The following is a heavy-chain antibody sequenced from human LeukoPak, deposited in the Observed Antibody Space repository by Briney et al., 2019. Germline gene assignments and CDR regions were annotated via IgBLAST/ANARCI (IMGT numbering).Heavy chain of an antibody. V-gene: IGHV1-2*04. CDR2: INPKNGGT. D-gene: IGHD6-13*01. J-gene: IGHJ5*02. CDR3: ARGRGVTTAGTSWFDP. Sequence: ASVKVSCKASGYTFTDYYVYWVRQAPGQGLEWMGWINPKNGGTRYAQKFQGWVTVSRDTSISTAYMELSTLKSDDTAVYCCARGRGVTTAGTSWFDPWGQGTLVIVSS. CDR1: GYTFTDYY.